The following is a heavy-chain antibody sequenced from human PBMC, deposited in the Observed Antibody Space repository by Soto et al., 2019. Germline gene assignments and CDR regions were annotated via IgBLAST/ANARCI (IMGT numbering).Heavy chain of an antibody. V-gene: IGHV1-2*02. CDR1: GYTFTAYY. CDR2: INPKFGDT. Sequence: QVQLVQSGAEVKEPGDSVRVSCEASGYTFTAYYIHWVRQAPGQGLEWMGWINPKFGDTSYAQDFQGRVSMTRDMSISTVYMEFSRLTSDDTAIYYCARNMDYYYGRGSGNGHGVWGQGTTVTVFS. J-gene: IGHJ6*02. CDR3: ARNMDYYYGRGSGNGHGV. D-gene: IGHD3-10*01.